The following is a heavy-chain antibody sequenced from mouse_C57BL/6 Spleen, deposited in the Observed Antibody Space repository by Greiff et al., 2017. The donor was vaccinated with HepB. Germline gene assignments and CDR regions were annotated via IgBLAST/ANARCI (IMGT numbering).Heavy chain of an antibody. Sequence: VKLQESGPELVKPGASVKISCKASGYAFSSSWMNWVKQRPGKGLEWIGRIYPGDGDTNYNGKFKGKATLTADKSCSTAYMQLSSLTSEDSAVYFCARWVFYAMDYWGQGTSVTVSS. V-gene: IGHV1-82*01. CDR1: GYAFSSSW. J-gene: IGHJ4*01. CDR3: ARWVFYAMDY. CDR2: IYPGDGDT.